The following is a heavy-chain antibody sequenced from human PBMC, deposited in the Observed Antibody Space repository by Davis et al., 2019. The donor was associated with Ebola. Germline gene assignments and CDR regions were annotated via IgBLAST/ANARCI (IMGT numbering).Heavy chain of an antibody. Sequence: GGSLRLSCAASGFTFSTYGMSWVRQAPGKGLEWVSSISGSGFSINYADSVKGRFTIPRDSSRNTLSLQMNSLRAEDTAVYYCAKGMNSGYIVPFDYWGQGTRVTVSS. V-gene: IGHV3-23*01. CDR1: GFTFSTYG. D-gene: IGHD5/OR15-5a*01. CDR2: ISGSGFSI. CDR3: AKGMNSGYIVPFDY. J-gene: IGHJ4*02.